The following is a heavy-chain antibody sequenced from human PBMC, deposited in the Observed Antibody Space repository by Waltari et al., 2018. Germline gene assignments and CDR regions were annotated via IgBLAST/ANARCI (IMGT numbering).Heavy chain of an antibody. V-gene: IGHV4-59*01. Sequence: QVQLQESGPGLVKPSETLSLTCPVSGGSISSYYWSWIRQPPGKGLEWIGYIYYSGSTNYNPSLKSRVTISVDTSKNQFSRKLSSVTAADTAVYYCARAITMVRGVMDYYYYMDVWGKGTTVTVSS. CDR2: IYYSGST. CDR1: GGSISSYY. D-gene: IGHD3-10*01. J-gene: IGHJ6*03. CDR3: ARAITMVRGVMDYYYYMDV.